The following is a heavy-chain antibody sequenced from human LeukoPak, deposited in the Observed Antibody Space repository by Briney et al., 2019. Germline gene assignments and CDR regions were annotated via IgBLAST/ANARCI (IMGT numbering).Heavy chain of an antibody. CDR2: INHSGQI. J-gene: IGHJ4*02. CDR1: GGSFTGYY. D-gene: IGHD3-10*01. V-gene: IGHV4-34*01. Sequence: SETLSLTCAFYGGSFTGYYWSWIRQSPGKGLECIGEINHSGQIDYNTSLKSRVTISVDTSRNQFSLHLNSVTAADTAVYYCTRGGYGPGSHYRFWGQGTLVTVSS. CDR3: TRGGYGPGSHYRF.